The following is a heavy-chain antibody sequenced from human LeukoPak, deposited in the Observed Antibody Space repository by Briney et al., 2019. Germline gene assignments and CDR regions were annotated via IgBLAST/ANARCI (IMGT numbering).Heavy chain of an antibody. J-gene: IGHJ4*02. CDR1: GFTFSSYG. V-gene: IGHV3-30*03. Sequence: GGSLRLSCAASGFTFSSYGMHWVRQAPGKGLEWVAVISYDGSNKYYADSVKGRFTISRDNSKNTLYLQMNSLRGEDTAVYYCARGVLGYGYGFDYWGQGTLVTVSS. D-gene: IGHD5-18*01. CDR2: ISYDGSNK. CDR3: ARGVLGYGYGFDY.